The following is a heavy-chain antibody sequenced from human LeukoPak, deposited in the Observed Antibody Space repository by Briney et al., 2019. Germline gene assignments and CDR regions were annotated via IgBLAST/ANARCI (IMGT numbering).Heavy chain of an antibody. CDR1: GFTFSSYG. D-gene: IGHD6-19*01. CDR3: ARDIAVAGNYDY. J-gene: IGHJ4*02. Sequence: GGSLRLSCAASGFTFSSYGMHWVRQAPGKGLEWVAVIWYDGSNKYYADSVKGRFTISRDNSKNTLYLQMNSLRAEDTAVYYCARDIAVAGNYDYWGQGTLVTVPS. V-gene: IGHV3-33*01. CDR2: IWYDGSNK.